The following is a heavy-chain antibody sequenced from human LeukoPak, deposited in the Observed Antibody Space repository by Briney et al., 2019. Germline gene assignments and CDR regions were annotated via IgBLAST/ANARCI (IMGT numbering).Heavy chain of an antibody. J-gene: IGHJ4*02. CDR3: AKAPRYCSSTSCYNPYYFDY. D-gene: IGHD2-2*02. CDR1: GFTFSSYA. V-gene: IGHV3-23*01. CDR2: ISGSGDST. Sequence: PGGSLRLSCAASGFTFSSYAMNWVRQAPGKGLEWVSGISGSGDSTHYADSVKGRFTISRDNSKNTLYLQMNSLRVDDTAVYYCAKAPRYCSSTSCYNPYYFDYWGQGTLVTVSS.